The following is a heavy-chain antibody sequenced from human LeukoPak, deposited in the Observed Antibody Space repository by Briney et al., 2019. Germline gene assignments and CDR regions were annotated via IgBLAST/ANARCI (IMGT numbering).Heavy chain of an antibody. Sequence: PSETLSLTCAVSGGSISSGGYSWSWIRQPPGKGLEWIGYIYTSGSTNYNPSLKSRVTISVDTSKNQFSLKLSSVTAADTAVYYCARHEYSSSGRDGFDYWGQGTLVTVSS. V-gene: IGHV4-30-2*01. CDR3: ARHEYSSSGRDGFDY. CDR2: IYTSGST. J-gene: IGHJ4*02. CDR1: GGSISSGGYS. D-gene: IGHD6-6*01.